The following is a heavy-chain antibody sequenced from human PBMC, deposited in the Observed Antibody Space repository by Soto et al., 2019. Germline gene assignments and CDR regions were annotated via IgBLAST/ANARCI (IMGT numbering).Heavy chain of an antibody. Sequence: GASVKVSCKASGYTLTSYDINWVRQATGQGLEWMGWMNPNSGNTGYAQKFQGRVTMTRNTSISTAYMELSSLRSEDTAVYSCARGGDIVLVPAVMGYYYSGMDVWAQGTTVTV. CDR2: MNPNSGNT. CDR3: ARGGDIVLVPAVMGYYYSGMDV. J-gene: IGHJ6*02. V-gene: IGHV1-8*01. D-gene: IGHD2-2*01. CDR1: GYTLTSYD.